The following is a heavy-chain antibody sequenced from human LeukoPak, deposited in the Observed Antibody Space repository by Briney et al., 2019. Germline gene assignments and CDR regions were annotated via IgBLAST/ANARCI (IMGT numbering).Heavy chain of an antibody. J-gene: IGHJ4*02. V-gene: IGHV3-21*01. CDR1: GFTFSSYS. D-gene: IGHD6-13*01. Sequence: GGSLRLSCAASGFTFSSYSMNWVRQAPGKGLEWVSSISSSSSYIYYADSVKGRFTISRDNAKNSLYLQMNSLRAEDTAVYYCARFLAHSGSWYFAAIDYWGQGTLVTVSS. CDR3: ARFLAHSGSWYFAAIDY. CDR2: ISSSSSYI.